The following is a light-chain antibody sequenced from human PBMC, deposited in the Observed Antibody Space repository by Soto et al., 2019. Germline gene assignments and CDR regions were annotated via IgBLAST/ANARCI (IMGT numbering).Light chain of an antibody. Sequence: DIQMTQSPSSVSASVGDRVTITCRASQGISSWLAWYQRKPGRAPKLLIYAASRLQAGVPLRFSGSGSGTDFTLTISDLQPEDFATYYWQQLNSFPLTFCQGTRLEIK. CDR3: QQLNSFPLT. CDR2: AAS. V-gene: IGKV1D-12*01. J-gene: IGKJ5*01. CDR1: QGISSW.